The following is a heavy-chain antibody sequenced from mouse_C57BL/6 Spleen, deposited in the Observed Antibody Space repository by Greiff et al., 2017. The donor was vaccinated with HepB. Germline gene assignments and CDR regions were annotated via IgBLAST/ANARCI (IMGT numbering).Heavy chain of an antibody. J-gene: IGHJ1*03. Sequence: QVQLQQPGAELVMPGASVKLSCKASGYTFTSYWMHWVKQRPGQGLEWIGEIDPSDSYTNYNQKFKGKSTLTVDKSSSTAYMQLSSLTSEDSAVYYCASYERDLYFDVWGTGTTVTVSS. CDR1: GYTFTSYW. CDR3: ASYERDLYFDV. V-gene: IGHV1-69*01. CDR2: IDPSDSYT. D-gene: IGHD2-3*01.